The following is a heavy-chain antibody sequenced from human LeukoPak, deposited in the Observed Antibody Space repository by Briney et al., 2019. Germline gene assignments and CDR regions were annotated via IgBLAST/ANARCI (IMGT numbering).Heavy chain of an antibody. J-gene: IGHJ3*02. Sequence: ASVKVSCTASGYTFTGYYMHWVRQAPGQGLEWMGWINPNSGGTNYAQKFQGRVTMTRDTSISTAYMELSRLRSDDTAVYYCARDGITVFGVVKGAFDIWGQGTMVTVSS. CDR3: ARDGITVFGVVKGAFDI. V-gene: IGHV1-2*02. D-gene: IGHD3-3*01. CDR1: GYTFTGYY. CDR2: INPNSGGT.